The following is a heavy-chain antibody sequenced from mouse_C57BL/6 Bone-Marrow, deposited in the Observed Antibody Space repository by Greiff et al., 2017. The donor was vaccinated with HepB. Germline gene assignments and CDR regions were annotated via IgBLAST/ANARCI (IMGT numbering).Heavy chain of an antibody. Sequence: QVQLQQPGAELVMPGASVKLSCKASGYTFTSYWMHWVKQRPGQGLEWIGEIDPSDSYTNYNQKFKGKSTLTVDKSSSTAYMQLSSMTSEDSAVYYCARLQLYFDYWGQGTTLTVSS. CDR1: GYTFTSYW. J-gene: IGHJ2*01. CDR3: ARLQLYFDY. D-gene: IGHD4-1*02. CDR2: IDPSDSYT. V-gene: IGHV1-69*01.